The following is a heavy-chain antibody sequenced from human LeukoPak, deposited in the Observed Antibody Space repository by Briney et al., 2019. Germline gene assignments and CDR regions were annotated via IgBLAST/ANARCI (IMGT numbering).Heavy chain of an antibody. Sequence: GGSLRLSCAASGFTFSSDWMSWVRQAPGKGLEWVANIKQDGSEKYYVDSVKGRFTISRDNAKNSLYLQMNSLRAEDTAVYYCARGYSYGYYFDYWGQGTLVTVSS. D-gene: IGHD5-18*01. CDR1: GFTFSSDW. CDR3: ARGYSYGYYFDY. CDR2: IKQDGSEK. V-gene: IGHV3-7*04. J-gene: IGHJ4*02.